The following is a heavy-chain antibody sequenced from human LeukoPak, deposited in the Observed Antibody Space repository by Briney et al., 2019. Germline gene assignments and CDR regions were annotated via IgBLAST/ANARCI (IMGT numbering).Heavy chain of an antibody. D-gene: IGHD2-2*01. CDR3: AREHIVVVPAASNSYYYYYMDV. CDR1: GDSVSSNSAA. CDR2: TYYRSKWYN. J-gene: IGHJ6*03. Sequence: SQTLSPTCAISGDSVSSNSAAWNWIRQSPSRGLEWLGRTYYRSKWYNDYAVSVKSRITINPDTSKNQFSLQLNSVTPEDTAVYYCAREHIVVVPAASNSYYYYYMDVWGKGTTVTVSS. V-gene: IGHV6-1*01.